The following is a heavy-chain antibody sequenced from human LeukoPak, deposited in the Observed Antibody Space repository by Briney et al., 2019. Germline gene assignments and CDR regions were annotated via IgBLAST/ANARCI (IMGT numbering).Heavy chain of an antibody. CDR3: AKSPPVGFWSGYYTEPYYFDY. D-gene: IGHD3-3*01. Sequence: PSQTLSLTCTVSGGSISSGGYYWSWIRQHPGKGLEWIGYIYYSGSTNYNPSLKSRVTISVDTSKNQFSLKLSSVTAADTAVYYCAKSPPVGFWSGYYTEPYYFDYWGQGTLVTVSS. J-gene: IGHJ4*02. CDR1: GGSISSGGYY. V-gene: IGHV4-31*03. CDR2: IYYSGST.